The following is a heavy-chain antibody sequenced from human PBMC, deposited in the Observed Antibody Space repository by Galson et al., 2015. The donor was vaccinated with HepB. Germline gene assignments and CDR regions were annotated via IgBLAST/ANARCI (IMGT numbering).Heavy chain of an antibody. J-gene: IGHJ6*02. V-gene: IGHV3-74*01. CDR1: GFNFTSYW. D-gene: IGHD2-21*02. CDR2: IKSDGSST. CDR3: ARQRACGGDCPGNYGMDV. Sequence: SLRLSCAASGFNFTSYWMHRVRQGPGKGLVWVSRIKSDGSSTSYADSVKGRFTISRDNAKKTLYLQMNSLRAEDTAMYYCARQRACGGDCPGNYGMDVWGPGTTVTVSS.